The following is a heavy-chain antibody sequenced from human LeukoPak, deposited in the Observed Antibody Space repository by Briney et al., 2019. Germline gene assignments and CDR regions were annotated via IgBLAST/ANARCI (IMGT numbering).Heavy chain of an antibody. D-gene: IGHD3-22*01. CDR1: VFTFSSYT. J-gene: IGHJ4*02. V-gene: IGHV3-21*04. Sequence: GGSLRLSCVASVFTFSSYTMNWVRQAPGRGLEWVSYIYGSGSYIYYADSVKGRFTISRDNAKNSLYMQVNSLRAEDTALYYCARWPTYYYDSSGYYFDYWGQGTLVTVSS. CDR3: ARWPTYYYDSSGYYFDY. CDR2: IYGSGSYI.